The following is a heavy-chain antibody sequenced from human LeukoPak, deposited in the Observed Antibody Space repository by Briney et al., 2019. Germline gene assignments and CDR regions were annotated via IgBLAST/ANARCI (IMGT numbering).Heavy chain of an antibody. CDR3: TTDVVGGWVTYYGMDV. V-gene: IGHV3-15*01. CDR2: IKSKTDGGTT. Sequence: PGGSLRLSCAASGFTFSNAWMSWVRQAPGKGLEWVGRIKSKTDGGTTDYAAPVKGRFTISRDDSKNTLYLQMNSLKTEDTAVYYCTTDVVGGWVTYYGMDVWGQGTTVTVSS. D-gene: IGHD2-21*02. J-gene: IGHJ6*02. CDR1: GFTFSNAW.